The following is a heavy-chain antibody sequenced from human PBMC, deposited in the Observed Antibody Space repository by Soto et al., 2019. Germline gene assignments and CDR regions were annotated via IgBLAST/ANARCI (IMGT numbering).Heavy chain of an antibody. CDR3: ARDRTGIAANWIDP. D-gene: IGHD2-21*01. J-gene: IGHJ5*02. CDR1: GFTFRFYV. Sequence: EAQLLESGGDLVPPGGSLRLSCAASGFTFRFYVVSWVRQAPGKGLEWVSGISGSGDRTYYADSVKGRFTISRDNSRNTLYLQMNSLRAEDTAVYYCARDRTGIAANWIDPWGQGTLVTVSS. V-gene: IGHV3-23*01. CDR2: ISGSGDRT.